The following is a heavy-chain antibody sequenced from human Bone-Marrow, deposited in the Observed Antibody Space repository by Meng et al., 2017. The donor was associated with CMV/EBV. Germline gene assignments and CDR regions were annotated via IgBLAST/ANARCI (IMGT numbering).Heavy chain of an antibody. D-gene: IGHD3-3*01. CDR1: GGSLSTNSYY. Sequence: SETLSLTCTVSGGSLSTNSYYWGWIRQPPGKGLEWIGSIYYSGGTYYNPSLKTRVTISVDTSKNQFSLKLSSVTAADTAVYYCAGVVPYYDFCSGYYKRLGNWFDPWGQGTLVTVSS. V-gene: IGHV4-39*07. CDR3: AGVVPYYDFCSGYYKRLGNWFDP. CDR2: IYYSGGT. J-gene: IGHJ5*02.